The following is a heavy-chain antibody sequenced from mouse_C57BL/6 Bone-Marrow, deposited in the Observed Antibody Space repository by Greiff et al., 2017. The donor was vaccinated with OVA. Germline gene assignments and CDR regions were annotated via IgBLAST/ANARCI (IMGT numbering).Heavy chain of an antibody. V-gene: IGHV1-63*01. CDR1: GYTFTNYW. J-gene: IGHJ2*01. Sequence: QVQLQQSGAELVRPGTSVKMSCKASGYTFTNYWIGWAKQRPGHGLEWIGDIYPGGGYTNYNEKFKGKATLTADTSSSTAYMQFSSLTSEDSAIYYGAWDWDGGGYFDYWGQGTTLTVSS. CDR2: IYPGGGYT. D-gene: IGHD4-1*01. CDR3: AWDWDGGGYFDY.